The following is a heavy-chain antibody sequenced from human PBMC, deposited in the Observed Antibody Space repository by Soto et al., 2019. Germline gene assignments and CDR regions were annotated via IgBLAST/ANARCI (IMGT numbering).Heavy chain of an antibody. CDR3: AIHGFGPLHGLVDV. V-gene: IGHV4-59*08. D-gene: IGHD3-10*01. Sequence: QVQLQESGPGLVKPSETLSLTCTVSGGSITNYYCSWFRQPPGKGLEWIGYINYDGYSAYNLSLKRRVTLSMDASKTQFSLMLESVTATDTAVYYCAIHGFGPLHGLVDVWGPGTTVIVSS. CDR1: GGSITNYY. CDR2: INYDGYS. J-gene: IGHJ6*02.